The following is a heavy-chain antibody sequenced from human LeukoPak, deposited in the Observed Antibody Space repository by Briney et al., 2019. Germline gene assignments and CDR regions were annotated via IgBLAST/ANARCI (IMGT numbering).Heavy chain of an antibody. J-gene: IGHJ4*02. CDR1: VFTLNPYN. V-gene: IGHV3-21*01. CDR3: ARGPKEAKVRNFFDN. CDR2: ISSSSSYI. Sequence: GGSLRLSCAASVFTLNPYNMNWVRHAPGKGLEWVSFISSSSSYIYYTDSVLGRFTISRDNAKKSLSLQMNSLRAADTAVYYCARGPKEAKVRNFFDNWGQGTLVGLPS. D-gene: IGHD1-7*01.